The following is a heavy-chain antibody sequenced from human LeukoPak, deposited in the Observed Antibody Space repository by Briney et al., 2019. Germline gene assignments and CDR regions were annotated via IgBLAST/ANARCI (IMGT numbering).Heavy chain of an antibody. CDR3: ARDSGVYYDSSGYRNWFDP. CDR2: IISILGIA. V-gene: IGHV1-69*04. D-gene: IGHD3-22*01. CDR1: GGTFSSYA. J-gene: IGHJ5*02. Sequence: SVKVSCKASGGTFSSYAISWVRQAPGQGLEWMGRIISILGIANNAQKFQGRVTITADKSTSTAYMELSSLRSEDTAVYYCARDSGVYYDSSGYRNWFDPWGQGTLVTVSS.